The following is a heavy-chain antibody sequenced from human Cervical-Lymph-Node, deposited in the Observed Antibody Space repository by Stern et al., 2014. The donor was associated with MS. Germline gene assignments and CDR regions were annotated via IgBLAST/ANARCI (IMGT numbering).Heavy chain of an antibody. V-gene: IGHV2-5*02. D-gene: IGHD4-11*01. Sequence: QVTLRESGPTLVKPTQTLTLTCTFSGFSLRTSGVAVGWIRQPPGKALAWLALIYWDDDKRYSASLKSRLTITKDTPKNQVVLTMTNMEPVDTATYYCAHRHYSGWFDPWGQGTLVTVSS. CDR1: GFSLRTSGVA. CDR2: IYWDDDK. J-gene: IGHJ5*02. CDR3: AHRHYSGWFDP.